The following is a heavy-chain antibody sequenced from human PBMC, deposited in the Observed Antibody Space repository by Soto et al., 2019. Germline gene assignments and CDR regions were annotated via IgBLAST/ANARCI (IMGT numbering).Heavy chain of an antibody. J-gene: IGHJ4*02. CDR2: IKSKTDGGTT. CDR1: GFTFSDAW. Sequence: GGSLSLSCAASGFTFSDAWMNWVRQAPGKGLEWVGRIKSKTDGGTTDYAAPVKGRFTISRDDSKNTLYLQMSSLKNEDTAVYYCTIGPRFQSSNDYWGQGTLVTVSS. CDR3: TIGPRFQSSNDY. V-gene: IGHV3-15*07. D-gene: IGHD2-21*01.